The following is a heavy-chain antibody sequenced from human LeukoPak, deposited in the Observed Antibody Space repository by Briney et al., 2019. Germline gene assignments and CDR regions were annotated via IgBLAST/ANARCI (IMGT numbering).Heavy chain of an antibody. D-gene: IGHD2-15*01. J-gene: IGHJ4*02. V-gene: IGHV4-39*01. CDR1: CGAISGSYY. CDR3: ARQRRYCSGGSCYRTPLFYY. CDR2: IYYSGTT. Sequence: PSETLSLTCTVSCGAISGSYYWGWIRQPPGKGLEWIGSIYYSGTTYYNPSLKSRVTISVDTSKNYFSLKLSSVTAADTDVYYCARQRRYCSGGSCYRTPLFYYWGQGTLVTVSS.